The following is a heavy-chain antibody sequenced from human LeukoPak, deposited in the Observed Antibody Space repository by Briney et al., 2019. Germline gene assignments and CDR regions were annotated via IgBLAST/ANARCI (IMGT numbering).Heavy chain of an antibody. CDR2: IYYSGNT. V-gene: IGHV4-59*01. Sequence: SETLSLTCTVSGGSINNYYWGWVRQPPGQRLEYIGWIYYSGNTNYNPSLKSRVTISLDASKNQFSLTLTSLTAADTAVYYCARHYDSGTYPLDYWGPGTLVTVSS. CDR1: GGSINNYY. CDR3: ARHYDSGTYPLDY. D-gene: IGHD3-10*01. J-gene: IGHJ4*02.